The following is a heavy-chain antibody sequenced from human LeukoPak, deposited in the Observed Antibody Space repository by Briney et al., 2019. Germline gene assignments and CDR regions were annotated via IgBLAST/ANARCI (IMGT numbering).Heavy chain of an antibody. J-gene: IGHJ4*02. CDR1: GGSISSYY. Sequence: PSETLSLTCTVSGGSISSYYWSWIRQPPGKGLEWIGYIYYSGSTNYNPSLKSRVTISVDTSKNQFSLKLSSVTAADTAVYYCAADLSSSSSSWYVTRLYYFDYWGQGTLVTVSS. CDR3: AADLSSSSSSWYVTRLYYFDY. D-gene: IGHD6-13*01. CDR2: IYYSGST. V-gene: IGHV4-59*01.